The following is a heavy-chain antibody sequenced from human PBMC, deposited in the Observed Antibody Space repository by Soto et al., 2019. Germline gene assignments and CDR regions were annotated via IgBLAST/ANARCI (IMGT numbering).Heavy chain of an antibody. Sequence: ASVKVSCKASGGTFSSYAISWVGQAPGQGLEWMGGIIPIFGTANYAQKFQGRVTITADESTSTAYVELSSLRSEDTAVYYCARAGPVEPLLKKYSGYDYDTYYHYGMDVSGQGTTVTAP. CDR2: IIPIFGTA. CDR1: GGTFSSYA. V-gene: IGHV1-69*13. J-gene: IGHJ6*02. CDR3: ARAGPVEPLLKKYSGYDYDTYYHYGMDV. D-gene: IGHD5-12*01.